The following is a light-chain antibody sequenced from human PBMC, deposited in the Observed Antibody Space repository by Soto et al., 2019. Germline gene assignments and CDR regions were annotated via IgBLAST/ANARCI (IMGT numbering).Light chain of an antibody. V-gene: IGLV2-14*01. Sequence: QSALTQPASVSGSPGQSITISCTGTSSDIGNYNYVSWYQQHPGKAPKLILYDVSNRPSGVSNRFSGSKSGNTASLTISGVQAEDDADYHCSSYTTRRTVVFGGGTKVTVL. J-gene: IGLJ2*01. CDR2: DVS. CDR1: SSDIGNYNY. CDR3: SSYTTRRTVV.